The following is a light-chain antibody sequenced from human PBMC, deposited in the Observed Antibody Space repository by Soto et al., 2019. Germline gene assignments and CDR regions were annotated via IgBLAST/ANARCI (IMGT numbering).Light chain of an antibody. CDR1: QSISGW. Sequence: DIQMTQSPSTLSASVGDRVTITCRASQSISGWLAWYQQKPGKAPKPLIYKASSLESGVPSRFSGSGSGTEFTLSISCLQPDDFATYYCQQYDTHSQTFGQGTKVEIK. V-gene: IGKV1-5*03. CDR2: KAS. J-gene: IGKJ1*01. CDR3: QQYDTHSQT.